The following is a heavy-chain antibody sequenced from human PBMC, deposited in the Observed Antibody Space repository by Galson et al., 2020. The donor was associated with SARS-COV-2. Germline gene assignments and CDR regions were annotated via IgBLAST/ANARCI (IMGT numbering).Heavy chain of an antibody. D-gene: IGHD2-21*01. CDR3: SNSWSYCGDDCYTYHFDY. CDR2: ISGHSENT. CDR1: GFTFNSYA. V-gene: IGHV3-23*01. J-gene: IGHJ4*02. Sequence: GGSLRLSCAASGFTFNSYAMGWVRQAPGKGLEWVSSISGHSENTYYADSVKGRFTISRDNSKNTLSLQMHSLRAEDTAIYYCSNSWSYCGDDCYTYHFDYWGQGTLVTVSS.